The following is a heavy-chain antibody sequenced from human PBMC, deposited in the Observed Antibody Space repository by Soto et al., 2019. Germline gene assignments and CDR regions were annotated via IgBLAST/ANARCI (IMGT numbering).Heavy chain of an antibody. V-gene: IGHV1-69*13. D-gene: IGHD6-6*01. CDR1: GGTFSSYA. J-gene: IGHJ6*02. CDR2: IIPIFGTA. Sequence: ASVKVSCKASGGTFSSYAISWVRQAPGQGLEWMGGIIPIFGTANYAQKFQGRVTITADESTSTAYMELSSLRSEDTAVYYCARVAGSSSPRHYGMDVWGQGTTVTVSS. CDR3: ARVAGSSSPRHYGMDV.